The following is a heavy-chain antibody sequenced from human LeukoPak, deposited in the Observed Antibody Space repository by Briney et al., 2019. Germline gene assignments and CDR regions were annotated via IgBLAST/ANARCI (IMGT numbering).Heavy chain of an antibody. V-gene: IGHV1-69*13. Sequence: SVTVSCTASGGTFSSYAISWVRQAPGQGLEWMGGIIPIFGTANYAQKFQGRVTITADESTSTAYMELSSLRSEDTAVYYCARVQRTLDYDFWSGSMDVWGQGTTVTVSS. CDR3: ARVQRTLDYDFWSGSMDV. CDR2: IIPIFGTA. J-gene: IGHJ6*02. D-gene: IGHD3-3*01. CDR1: GGTFSSYA.